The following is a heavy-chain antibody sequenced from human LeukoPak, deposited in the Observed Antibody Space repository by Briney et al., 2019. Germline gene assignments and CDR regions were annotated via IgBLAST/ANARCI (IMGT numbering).Heavy chain of an antibody. CDR2: IRYDGSNK. D-gene: IGHD3-10*01. J-gene: IGHJ4*02. V-gene: IGHV3-30*02. CDR3: AKDRKVRGVIITLYYFDY. CDR1: GFTFSSYG. Sequence: GGSLRLSCAASGFTFSSYGMHWVRQAPGKWLEWVAFIRYDGSNKYYADSVKGRFTISRDKSKNTLYLQMNSLRAEDTAVYYCAKDRKVRGVIITLYYFDYWGQGTLVTVSS.